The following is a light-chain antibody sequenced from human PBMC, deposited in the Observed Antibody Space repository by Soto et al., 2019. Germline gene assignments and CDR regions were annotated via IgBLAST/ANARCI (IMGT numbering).Light chain of an antibody. CDR2: VIS. V-gene: IGKV1-16*01. CDR3: QQYYHYPFT. CDR1: QGISNY. J-gene: IGKJ4*01. Sequence: DIQMTQSPSTLSASVGDRVTITCRASQGISNYLAWFQQKPGKVPKFLIYVISSLHSGVPSRFSGSGSGTEVTLTIISLQHEDYSTTYCQQYYHYPFTFGGGTKVEMK.